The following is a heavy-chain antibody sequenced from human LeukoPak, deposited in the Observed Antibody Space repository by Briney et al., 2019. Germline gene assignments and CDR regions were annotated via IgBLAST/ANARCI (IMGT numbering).Heavy chain of an antibody. D-gene: IGHD1-26*01. J-gene: IGHJ3*01. Sequence: SETLSLTCTVSGASTSAYYWSWIRQPPGKGLEWIGYSYSGGNANYNPSLKSRVTISIDTSKNQFSLRLTSVTAADTAIYFCAHSKRGGGYYINAFAVWGQGALVTISS. V-gene: IGHV4-59*01. CDR2: SYSGGNA. CDR3: AHSKRGGGYYINAFAV. CDR1: GASTSAYY.